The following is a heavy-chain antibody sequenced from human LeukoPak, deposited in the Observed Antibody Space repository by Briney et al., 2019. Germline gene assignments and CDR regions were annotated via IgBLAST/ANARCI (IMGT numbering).Heavy chain of an antibody. J-gene: IGHJ3*01. CDR3: ARGGLVRGTINSLIGLDV. CDR2: TYYRSKWYN. D-gene: IGHD3-10*01. CDR1: GDSVSSNTAG. Sequence: SQTLLLTCAISGDSVSSNTAGWSWSRQSPSRGLEWVRSTYYRSKWYNDDAGSVKSRITINADTAKNQFSLQLNSVTTEDTALYYCARGGLVRGTINSLIGLDVWGQGIMVTVSS. V-gene: IGHV6-1*01.